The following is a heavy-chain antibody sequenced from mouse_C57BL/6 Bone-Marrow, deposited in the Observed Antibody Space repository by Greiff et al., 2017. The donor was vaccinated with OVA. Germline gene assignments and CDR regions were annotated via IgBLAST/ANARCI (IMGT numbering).Heavy chain of an antibody. CDR1: GFTFSSYA. Sequence: EVHLVESGEGLVKPGGSLKLSCAASGFTFSSYAMSWVRQTPEKRLEWVAYISSGGDYIYYADTVKGRFTISRDNARNTLYLQMSSLKSEDTAMYYCTRDSIYYYGSSSFWNFDVWGTGTTVTVSS. CDR2: ISSGGDYI. V-gene: IGHV5-9-1*02. CDR3: TRDSIYYYGSSSFWNFDV. J-gene: IGHJ1*03. D-gene: IGHD1-1*01.